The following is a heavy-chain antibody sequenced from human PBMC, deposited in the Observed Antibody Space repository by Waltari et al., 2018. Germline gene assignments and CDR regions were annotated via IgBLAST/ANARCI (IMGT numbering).Heavy chain of an antibody. V-gene: IGHV4-39*01. Sequence: QLQLQASGPGLVKPSETLSLTCTVSGGSISSSSYYWGWIRQPPGKGLEWIGSIYYSGSTYYTPSLKSRVTISVDTSKNQFSLKLSSVTAADTAVYYCASYSSGWYLVAFDIWGQGTMVTVSS. CDR2: IYYSGST. D-gene: IGHD6-19*01. CDR1: GGSISSSSYY. CDR3: ASYSSGWYLVAFDI. J-gene: IGHJ3*02.